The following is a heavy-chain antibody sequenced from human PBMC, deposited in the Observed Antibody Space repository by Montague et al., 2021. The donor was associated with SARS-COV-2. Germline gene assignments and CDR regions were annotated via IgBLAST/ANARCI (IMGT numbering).Heavy chain of an antibody. V-gene: IGHV4-39*01. CDR2: IYYSGST. CDR3: ARRPPITIFGVVIIGAWFDP. J-gene: IGHJ5*02. CDR1: GGSISSSSYY. Sequence: SETLSLTCTVSGGSISSSSYYWGWIRQPPGKGLEWIGSIYYSGSTYYNPSLKSRVTISVDTSKNQFSLKLSSVTAADTAVYYCARRPPITIFGVVIIGAWFDPWGQGILVTVSS. D-gene: IGHD3-3*01.